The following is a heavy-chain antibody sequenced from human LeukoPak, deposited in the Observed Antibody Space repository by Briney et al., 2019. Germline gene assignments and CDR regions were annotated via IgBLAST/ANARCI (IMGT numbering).Heavy chain of an antibody. J-gene: IGHJ4*02. Sequence: ASVKVSCKASGYTFTGYYMHWVRQAPGQGLEWMGWINPNSGGTNYAQKFQGRVTMTRDTSISTAYMELSRLRSDDTAVYYCARVLSEYYYDSSGYYYFDYWGQGTLVTVSS. CDR1: GYTFTGYY. D-gene: IGHD3-22*01. CDR2: INPNSGGT. CDR3: ARVLSEYYYDSSGYYYFDY. V-gene: IGHV1-2*02.